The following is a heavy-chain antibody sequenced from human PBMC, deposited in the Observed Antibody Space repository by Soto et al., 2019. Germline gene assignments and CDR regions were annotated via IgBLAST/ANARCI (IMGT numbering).Heavy chain of an antibody. V-gene: IGHV3-33*01. Sequence: QVQLVESGGGVVQPGRSLRLSCAASGFTFSSYGMHWVRQAPGKGLEWVAVIWYDGSNKYYADSVKGRFTISRDNSKNTLYLQMNRLRAEDTAVYYCARPYCSGGSCYSMMVWYFDLWGRGTLVTVSS. CDR2: IWYDGSNK. CDR1: GFTFSSYG. J-gene: IGHJ2*01. CDR3: ARPYCSGGSCYSMMVWYFDL. D-gene: IGHD2-15*01.